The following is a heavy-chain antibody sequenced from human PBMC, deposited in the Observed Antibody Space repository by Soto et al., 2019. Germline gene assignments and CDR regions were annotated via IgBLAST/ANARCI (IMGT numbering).Heavy chain of an antibody. CDR1: GYSFAGYW. CDR2: IDPGDSDT. CDR3: ARRLLNLQTIDY. Sequence: PGESLKISCKGSGYSFAGYWITWVRQKPGKGLEWMGRIDPGDSDTRYSPPFQGQVTISADKSISTAYLQWSSLKASDTAMYYCARRLLNLQTIDYWGQGTLVTVSS. J-gene: IGHJ4*02. D-gene: IGHD4-4*01. V-gene: IGHV5-51*01.